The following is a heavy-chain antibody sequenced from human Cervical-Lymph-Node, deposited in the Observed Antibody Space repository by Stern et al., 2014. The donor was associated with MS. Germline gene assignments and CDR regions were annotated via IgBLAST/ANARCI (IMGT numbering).Heavy chain of an antibody. CDR2: ISYDGSNK. CDR3: EKSQWEDAFDI. D-gene: IGHD1-26*01. V-gene: IGHV3-30*18. Sequence: VQLVESGGGVVQPGRSLRLSCAASGFTFSSYGMHWVRQAPGKGLEWVAVISYDGSNKYYADSVKGRFTISRDNSKNTLYLQMNSLRAEDTAVYYCEKSQWEDAFDIWGQGTMVTVSS. CDR1: GFTFSSYG. J-gene: IGHJ3*02.